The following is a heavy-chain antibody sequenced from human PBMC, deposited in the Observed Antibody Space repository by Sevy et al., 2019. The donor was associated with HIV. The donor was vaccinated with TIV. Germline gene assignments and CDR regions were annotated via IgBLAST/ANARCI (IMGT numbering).Heavy chain of an antibody. CDR3: VRGLQTHCDRTACPLDH. CDR1: GFSFSGSD. CDR2: IGTLGDT. D-gene: IGHD2-21*01. J-gene: IGHJ5*02. Sequence: GGSLRLSCAGYGFSFSGSDMHWVRQPTGKGLEWISSIGTLGDTFYADSVKGRFTISRDNAKSSLYLEMSSLRAGDTALYYCVRGLQTHCDRTACPLDHWGQGTLATVSS. V-gene: IGHV3-13*01.